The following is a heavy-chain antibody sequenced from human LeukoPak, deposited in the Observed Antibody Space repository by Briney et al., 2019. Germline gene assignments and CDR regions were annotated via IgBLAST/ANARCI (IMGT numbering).Heavy chain of an antibody. Sequence: ASVKVSCKASGYTLTGYYMHWVRQAPGQGLEWMGRINPNSGGTNYAQKFQGRVTMTRDTSVSTAYMELSRLRSDDTAVYYCARGERGYCSSTSCYPFGYWGQGTLVTVSS. CDR2: INPNSGGT. CDR1: GYTLTGYY. CDR3: ARGERGYCSSTSCYPFGY. J-gene: IGHJ4*02. D-gene: IGHD2-2*01. V-gene: IGHV1-2*06.